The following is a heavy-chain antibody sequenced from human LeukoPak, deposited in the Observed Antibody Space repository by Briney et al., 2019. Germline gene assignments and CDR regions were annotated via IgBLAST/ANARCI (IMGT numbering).Heavy chain of an antibody. V-gene: IGHV3-7*01. CDR2: IKQDGSEK. D-gene: IGHD7-27*01. J-gene: IGHJ4*02. Sequence: GGSLRLSCAASGFIFSSYWMSWVRQAPGKGLEWVANIKQDGSEKYYVDSVKGRFTISRDNAKSSLYLQMNSLRAEDTAVYYCARELYITGEQPPDYWGQGTLVTVSS. CDR1: GFIFSSYW. CDR3: ARELYITGEQPPDY.